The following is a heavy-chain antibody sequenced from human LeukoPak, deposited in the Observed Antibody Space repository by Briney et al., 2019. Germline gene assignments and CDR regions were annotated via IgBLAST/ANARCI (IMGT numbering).Heavy chain of an antibody. D-gene: IGHD3-10*01. CDR2: ISGSGGST. V-gene: IGHV3-23*01. Sequence: GGSLRLSCAASGFTFSSYAMSWVRQAPGKGLEWVSAISGSGGSTYYADSVKGRFTISRDNSKNTLYLQMNSLRAEDAAVYYCAKGSARVLLWFGEFHYWGQGTLVTVSS. J-gene: IGHJ4*02. CDR3: AKGSARVLLWFGEFHY. CDR1: GFTFSSYA.